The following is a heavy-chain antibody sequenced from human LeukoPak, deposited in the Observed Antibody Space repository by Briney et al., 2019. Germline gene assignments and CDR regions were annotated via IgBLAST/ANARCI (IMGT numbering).Heavy chain of an antibody. D-gene: IGHD3-3*01. CDR3: AKDLASYDFWSGYYFDY. CDR2: ISYDGSNK. J-gene: IGHJ4*02. V-gene: IGHV3-30*18. Sequence: GGSLRLSCAASGFTVISNLMTWVRQSPGRGLEWVAVISYDGSNKYYADSVKGRFTISRDNSKNTLYLQMNSLRAEDTAVYYCAKDLASYDFWSGYYFDYWGQGTLVTVSS. CDR1: GFTVISNL.